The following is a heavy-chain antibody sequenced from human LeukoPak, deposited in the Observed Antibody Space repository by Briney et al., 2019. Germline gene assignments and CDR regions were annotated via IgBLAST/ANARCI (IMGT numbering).Heavy chain of an antibody. J-gene: IGHJ1*01. CDR1: GFIFSSYW. D-gene: IGHD6-13*01. CDR2: INTDGSDT. Sequence: GGSLRLSCAASGFIFSSYWMHWVRQAPGKGLVWVSRINTDGSDTNYADSVRGRFTISRDNAKNTLYLQMNSLRAEDTAVYYCASGQYSSGWYHGAEYFQHWGQGTLVTISS. V-gene: IGHV3-74*01. CDR3: ASGQYSSGWYHGAEYFQH.